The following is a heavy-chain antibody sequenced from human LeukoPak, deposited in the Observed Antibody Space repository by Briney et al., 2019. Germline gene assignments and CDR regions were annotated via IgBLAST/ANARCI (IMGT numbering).Heavy chain of an antibody. CDR3: AKVRYVGYYFDY. CDR2: ISGSGNSV. D-gene: IGHD1-26*01. Sequence: GGSLRLSCAASGFTFSNYAMNWGRQAPGKGLEWVSGISGSGNSVYYADSVKGRFTISRDNSLNTLYLQMNSRRAEDTAIYYCAKVRYVGYYFDYWGQGTLVTVSP. V-gene: IGHV3-23*01. J-gene: IGHJ4*02. CDR1: GFTFSNYA.